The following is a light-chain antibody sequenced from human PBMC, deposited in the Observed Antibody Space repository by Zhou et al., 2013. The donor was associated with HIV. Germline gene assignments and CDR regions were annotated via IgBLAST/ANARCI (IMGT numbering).Light chain of an antibody. CDR2: AAS. J-gene: IGKJ2*01. CDR1: QGIANY. CDR3: QQSYSTPRT. V-gene: IGKV1-39*01. Sequence: DIQLTQSPSFLSASVGGRVSITCRASQGIANYLAWYQQRPGKDPKLLIYAASTLQSGVPSRFSGSGSGTDFTLTISSLQPEDFATYYCQQSYSTPRTFGQGTKVEIK.